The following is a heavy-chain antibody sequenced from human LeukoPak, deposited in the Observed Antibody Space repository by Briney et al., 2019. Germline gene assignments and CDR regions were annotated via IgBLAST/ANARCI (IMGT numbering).Heavy chain of an antibody. J-gene: IGHJ6*03. CDR2: IYHSGST. D-gene: IGHD6-13*01. V-gene: IGHV4-39*07. CDR1: GDSISSSGYY. Sequence: SETLSLTRSVSGDSISSSGYYWDWIRQPPGKGLEWIGSIYHSGSTYYNPSLKSRVTISVDTSKNQFSLKLSSVTAADTAVYYCARDRQQRAGYMDVWGKGTTVTVS. CDR3: ARDRQQRAGYMDV.